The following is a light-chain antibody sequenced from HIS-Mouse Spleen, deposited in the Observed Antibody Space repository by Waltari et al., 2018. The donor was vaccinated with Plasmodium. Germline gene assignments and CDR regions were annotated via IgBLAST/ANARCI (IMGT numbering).Light chain of an antibody. V-gene: IGKV3-15*01. CDR3: QKYNNWSFT. J-gene: IGKJ3*01. CDR2: GAS. CDR1: QSVSSN. Sequence: EIVMTQSPATLSVSPGERATLSCRASQSVSSNLAWYQQKPGQAPRLLIYGASTRATGIPARVSGSGSGTEFTLTISSLQSEDFAVYYCQKYNNWSFTFGPGTKVDIK.